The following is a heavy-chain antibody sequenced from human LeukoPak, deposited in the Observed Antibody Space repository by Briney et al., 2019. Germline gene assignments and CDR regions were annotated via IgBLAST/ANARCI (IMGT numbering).Heavy chain of an antibody. CDR2: IIPILGIA. J-gene: IGHJ6*02. V-gene: IGHV1-69*04. D-gene: IGHD3-10*01. CDR1: GGTFSSYA. CDR3: ARDMPDYYGSGSYGNYYYGMDV. Sequence: VASVKVSCKASGGTFSSYAISWVRQAPGQGLEWMGRIIPILGIANYAQKFQGRVTITADKSTSTAYMELSSLRSDDTAVYYCARDMPDYYGSGSYGNYYYGMDVWGQGTTVTVSS.